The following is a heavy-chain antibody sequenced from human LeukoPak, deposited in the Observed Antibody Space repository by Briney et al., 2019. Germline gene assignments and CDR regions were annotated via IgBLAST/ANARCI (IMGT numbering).Heavy chain of an antibody. CDR1: GYTFTSYG. Sequence: ASVKVSCKASGYTFTSYGISWVRQAPGQGLEWMGWISAYNGNTNYAQKLQGRVTMTRNTSISTAYMELSSLRSEDTAVYYCARAYSRDAFDIWGQGTMVTVSS. J-gene: IGHJ3*02. D-gene: IGHD1-14*01. CDR2: ISAYNGNT. CDR3: ARAYSRDAFDI. V-gene: IGHV1-18*01.